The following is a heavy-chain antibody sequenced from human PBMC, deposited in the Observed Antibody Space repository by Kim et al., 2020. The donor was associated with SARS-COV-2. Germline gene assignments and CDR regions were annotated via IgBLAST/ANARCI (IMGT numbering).Heavy chain of an antibody. CDR1: GFTFSDYY. D-gene: IGHD2-2*01. V-gene: IGHV3-11*05. Sequence: GGSLRLSCAASGFTFSDYYMSWIRQAPGKGLEWVSYISSSSSYTNYADSVKGRFTISRDNAKNSLYLQMNSLRAEDTAVYYCAREVRVVPAAIYYYYYGMDVWGQGTTVTVSS. J-gene: IGHJ6*02. CDR3: AREVRVVPAAIYYYYYGMDV. CDR2: ISSSSSYT.